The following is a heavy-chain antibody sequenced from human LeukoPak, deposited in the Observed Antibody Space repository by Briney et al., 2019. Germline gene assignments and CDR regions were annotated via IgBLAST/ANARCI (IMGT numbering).Heavy chain of an antibody. D-gene: IGHD3-3*01. CDR1: GGSFSGYY. Sequence: SETLFLTCAVYGGSFSGYYWSWIRQPPGRGLKWIGEINHSGSTNYNPSLKGRVTISVDTSKNQFSLKLSSVTAADTAVYYCARGTYYDFWSGYYIPYYYYYYMDVWGKGTTVTVSS. V-gene: IGHV4-34*01. J-gene: IGHJ6*03. CDR2: INHSGST. CDR3: ARGTYYDFWSGYYIPYYYYYYMDV.